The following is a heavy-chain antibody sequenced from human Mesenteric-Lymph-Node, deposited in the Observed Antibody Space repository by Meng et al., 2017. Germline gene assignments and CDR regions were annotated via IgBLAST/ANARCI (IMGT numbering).Heavy chain of an antibody. V-gene: IGHV3-15*01. CDR3: VAGTGTSDADN. CDR1: GFSFTNAW. J-gene: IGHJ4*01. CDR2: IKRHIDGATT. Sequence: GESLKISCEASGFSFTNAWMSWVRQSPGKGLEWVGRIKRHIDGATTDYGSPVKGRFIISRDDSRNTLYLHMNSLKSEDTAVYYCVAGTGTSDADNWGRGTPVTVSS. D-gene: IGHD1-1*01.